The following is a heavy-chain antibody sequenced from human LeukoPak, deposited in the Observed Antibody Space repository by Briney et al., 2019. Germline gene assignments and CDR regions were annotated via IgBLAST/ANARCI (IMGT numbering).Heavy chain of an antibody. CDR2: IFTTGST. V-gene: IGHV4-4*07. Sequence: PSETLSLTCSVSGGSLSSYYWTWIRQPAGKGLEWIGRIFTTGSTNYNPSLMSRVTMSVDTSKNQFSLKMRSVTAADTAVYYCARLRPPADYWGQGTLVAVSS. CDR1: GGSLSSYY. CDR3: ARLRPPADY. J-gene: IGHJ4*02.